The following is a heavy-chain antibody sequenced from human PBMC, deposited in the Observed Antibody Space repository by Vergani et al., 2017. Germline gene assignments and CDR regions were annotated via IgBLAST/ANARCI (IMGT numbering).Heavy chain of an antibody. CDR1: GGSPSGYY. J-gene: IGHJ5*02. V-gene: IGHV4-59*01. Sequence: QVQLQESGPGLVRPSETLSLTCTVSGGSPSGYYWNWIRQTPGEGLEWIGYVEDSGYFNYNPSLKTRVSMSTDTSNNQFSLMLSSVTVADTGVYYCARDLRLLYNRFDPWGQGTLVTVSS. CDR2: VEDSGYF. D-gene: IGHD1-14*01. CDR3: ARDLRLLYNRFDP.